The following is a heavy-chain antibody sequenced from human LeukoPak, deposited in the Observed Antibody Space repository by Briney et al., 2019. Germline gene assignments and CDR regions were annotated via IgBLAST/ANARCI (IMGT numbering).Heavy chain of an antibody. V-gene: IGHV4-38-2*02. Sequence: SETLSLTCTVSGYSISSGYYWGWIRQPPGKGLEWIGSIYHSGSTYYNPSLKSRVTISVDTSKNQFSLKLSSVTAADTAVYYCARGNNWFDPWGQGTLVTVSS. CDR3: ARGNNWFDP. CDR2: IYHSGST. CDR1: GYSISSGYY. J-gene: IGHJ5*02.